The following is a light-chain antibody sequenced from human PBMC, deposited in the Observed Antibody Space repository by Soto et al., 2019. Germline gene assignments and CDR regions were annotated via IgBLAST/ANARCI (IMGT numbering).Light chain of an antibody. J-gene: IGLJ2*01. CDR3: QTWGSGIEV. CDR1: SGHSSYA. V-gene: IGLV4-69*01. Sequence: QSVLTQSPSASASLGASVKLTCTLSSGHSSYAIAWHQQQPEKGPRYLTKLNSDGSQTKGDGIPDRFSGSSSGAERYLTISSLQSEDEADYYCQTWGSGIEVFGGGTKLTVL. CDR2: LNSDGSQ.